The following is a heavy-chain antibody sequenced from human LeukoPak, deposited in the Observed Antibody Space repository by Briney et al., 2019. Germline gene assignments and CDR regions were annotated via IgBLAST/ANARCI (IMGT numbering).Heavy chain of an antibody. CDR3: VKDVPYCLGTSCYVGNWFDS. J-gene: IGHJ5*01. CDR1: GGSISSGDYY. V-gene: IGHV3-43*02. CDR2: ISGDSNYT. D-gene: IGHD2-2*01. Sequence: ETLSLTCTVSGGSISSGDYYWSWIRQPPGKGLEWVSLISGDSNYTYYADSVKGRFTISRDNSKNSLYLQMNSLRTEDTAFYYCVKDVPYCLGTSCYVGNWFDSWGQGTLVTVSS.